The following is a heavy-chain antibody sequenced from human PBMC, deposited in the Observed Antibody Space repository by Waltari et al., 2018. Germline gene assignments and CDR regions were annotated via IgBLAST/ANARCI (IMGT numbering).Heavy chain of an antibody. CDR2: IYPGDSDT. D-gene: IGHD4-17*01. CDR1: GYSFTSYW. V-gene: IGHV5-51*01. J-gene: IGHJ3*02. Sequence: EVQLVQSGAEVKKPGESLKISCKGSGYSFTSYWIGWVRQMTGKGLEWMGIIYPGDSDTRYSPSFQGQVTISADKSISTAYLQWSSLKASDTAMYYCAAPSYDYGDRVDAFDIWGQGTMVTVSS. CDR3: AAPSYDYGDRVDAFDI.